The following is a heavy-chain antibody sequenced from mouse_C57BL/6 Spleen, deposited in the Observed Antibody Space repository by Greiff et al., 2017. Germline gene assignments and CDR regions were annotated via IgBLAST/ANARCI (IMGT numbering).Heavy chain of an antibody. CDR2: ISYSGST. Sequence: VQLKQSGPGLVKPSQSLSLTCTVTGYSITSGYDWHWIRHFPGNKLEWMGYISYSGSTNYNPSLKSRISITHDTSKNHFFLKLNSVTTEDTATYYCAREGYSNWDWYFDVWGTGTTVTVSS. CDR1: GYSITSGYD. CDR3: AREGYSNWDWYFDV. V-gene: IGHV3-1*01. J-gene: IGHJ1*03. D-gene: IGHD2-5*01.